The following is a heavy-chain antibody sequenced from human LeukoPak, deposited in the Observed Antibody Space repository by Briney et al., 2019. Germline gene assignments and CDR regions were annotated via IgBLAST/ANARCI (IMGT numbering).Heavy chain of an antibody. J-gene: IGHJ4*02. D-gene: IGHD3-9*01. Sequence: GGSLRLSCAASGITVSNSYMSWVRQAPGKGLEWVSVIYSGGNTYYADSVKGRSTISRDNAKNSLYLQMNSLRAEDTAVYYCARTHIRIGLTYYDILTGYYNGHPDYWGQGTLVTVSS. CDR2: IYSGGNT. V-gene: IGHV3-53*01. CDR3: ARTHIRIGLTYYDILTGYYNGHPDY. CDR1: GITVSNSY.